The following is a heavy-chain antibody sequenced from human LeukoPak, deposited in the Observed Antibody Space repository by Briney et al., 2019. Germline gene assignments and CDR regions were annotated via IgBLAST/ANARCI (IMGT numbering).Heavy chain of an antibody. J-gene: IGHJ3*02. V-gene: IGHV3-23*01. CDR3: ARDQGGAPNAFDI. D-gene: IGHD3-16*01. CDR1: GFTFSSYA. CDR2: ISGSGGST. Sequence: GGSLRLSCAASGFTFSSYAMSWVRQAPGKGLEWVSAISGSGGSTYYADSVKGRFTISRDNSKNTLYLQMNSLRAEDTAVYYCARDQGGAPNAFDIWGQGTMVTVSS.